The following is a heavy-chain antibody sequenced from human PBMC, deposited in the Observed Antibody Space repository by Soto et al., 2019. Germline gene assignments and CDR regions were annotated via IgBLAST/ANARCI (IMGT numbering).Heavy chain of an antibody. CDR1: GFTFSSYG. CDR2: ISYDGSNK. J-gene: IGHJ4*02. D-gene: IGHD3-10*01. Sequence: QVQLVESGGGVVKPGRSLRLSCAASGFTFSSYGMHWVRQAPGKGLEWVAVISYDGSNKYYADSVKGRFTISRDNSKNTLYLQMISLRADDTALYYCAKDYYYGYFDYWGRGTLVTVSS. CDR3: AKDYYYGYFDY. V-gene: IGHV3-30*18.